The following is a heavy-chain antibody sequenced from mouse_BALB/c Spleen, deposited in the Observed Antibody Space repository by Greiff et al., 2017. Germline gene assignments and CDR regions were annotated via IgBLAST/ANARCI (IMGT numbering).Heavy chain of an antibody. J-gene: IGHJ4*01. Sequence: EVMLVESGGGLVQPGGSRKLSCAASGFTFSSFGMHWVRQAPEKGLEWVAYISSGSSTIYYADTVKGRFTISRDNPKNTLFLQMTSLRSEDTAMYYCARSDYYGYYAMDYWGQGTSVTVSS. V-gene: IGHV5-17*02. CDR3: ARSDYYGYYAMDY. CDR2: ISSGSSTI. D-gene: IGHD1-1*01. CDR1: GFTFSSFG.